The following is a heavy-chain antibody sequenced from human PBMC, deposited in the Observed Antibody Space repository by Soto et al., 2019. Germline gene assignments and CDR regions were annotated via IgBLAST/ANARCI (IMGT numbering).Heavy chain of an antibody. J-gene: IGHJ5*02. V-gene: IGHV4-59*11. Sequence: SETLSLTCTVSGGSLSSHYWSWIRQPPGRRLEWIGYIFYTGSTNYNPSLKSRVTMSLDTSKNQFSLMLTSVTAADTAVYYCARDEVIDWLSPLNYMTYNWFDPWGQGTLVTVSS. CDR1: GGSLSSHY. CDR3: ARDEVIDWLSPLNYMTYNWFDP. D-gene: IGHD3-9*01. CDR2: IFYTGST.